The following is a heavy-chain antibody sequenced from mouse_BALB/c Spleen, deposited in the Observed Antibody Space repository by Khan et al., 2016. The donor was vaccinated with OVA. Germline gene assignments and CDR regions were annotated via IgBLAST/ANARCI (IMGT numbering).Heavy chain of an antibody. J-gene: IGHJ3*01. V-gene: IGHV9-3-1*01. CDR2: INTYIGEP. D-gene: IGHD2-1*01. CDR1: GYTFTNYG. CDR3: ARSNGNYWFAY. Sequence: QIQLVQSGPELKKPGETVKISCKASGYTFTNYGMNWVKQAPGQGLKWMGWINTYIGEPTYADDFKGRFAFSLETSASTAYLQINTLKNEDTATYFCARSNGNYWFAYWGQGTLVTVSA.